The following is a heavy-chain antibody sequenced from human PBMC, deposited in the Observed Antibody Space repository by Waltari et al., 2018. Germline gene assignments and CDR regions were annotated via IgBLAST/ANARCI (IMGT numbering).Heavy chain of an antibody. CDR3: ARDPGQGYFDY. J-gene: IGHJ4*02. Sequence: QVPLVESGGGVVQPGRSLRLSCRASGFIFSSYVMPWLRQAPGKGVEWVAVILSDGSNKYYADSVKGRFTISRDNSKNTLYLQMNSLRAEDTAVYYCARDPGQGYFDYWGQGTLVTVSS. V-gene: IGHV3-33*01. CDR1: GFIFSSYV. CDR2: ILSDGSNK.